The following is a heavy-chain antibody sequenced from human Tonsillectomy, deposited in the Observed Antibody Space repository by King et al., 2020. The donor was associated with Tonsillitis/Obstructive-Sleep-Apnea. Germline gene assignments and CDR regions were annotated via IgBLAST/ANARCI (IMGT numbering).Heavy chain of an antibody. CDR2: INHSGST. V-gene: IGHV4-34*01. CDR1: GGSFSGYY. CDR3: ARGLEVSEIVVVVPAAGEGGYSGYVYDY. D-gene: IGHD5-12*01. Sequence: VQLQQWGAGLLKPSETLSLTCAVYGGSFSGYYWSWIRQPPGKGLEWIGEINHSGSTNYNPSLKSRVTISVDTSKNQFSLKLSPVTAADTAVYYCARGLEVSEIVVVVPAAGEGGYSGYVYDYWGQGTLVTVSS. J-gene: IGHJ4*02.